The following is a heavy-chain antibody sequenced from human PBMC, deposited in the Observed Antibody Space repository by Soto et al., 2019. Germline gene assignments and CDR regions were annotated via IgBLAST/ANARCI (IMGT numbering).Heavy chain of an antibody. CDR2: ISYDGAVR. CDR1: GFTLSSYG. CDR3: AKWGVCSTSCAPVAGDYYGIDV. D-gene: IGHD2-2*01. V-gene: IGHV3-30*18. Sequence: GGSLRLSCAASGFTLSSYGMHWVRQSPGKGLEWVAAISYDGAVRNYADSVKGRFTISRDTSNNTVYLQMNSLRPEDTAVYYCAKWGVCSTSCAPVAGDYYGIDVWGQGTPVTVSS. J-gene: IGHJ6*02.